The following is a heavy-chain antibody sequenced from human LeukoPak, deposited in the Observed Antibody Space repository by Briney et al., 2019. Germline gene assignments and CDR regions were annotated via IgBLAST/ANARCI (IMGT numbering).Heavy chain of an antibody. CDR3: ARGPAVAHY. CDR2: ISYDGSNK. V-gene: IGHV3-30-3*01. CDR1: GFTISSYA. D-gene: IGHD6-19*01. Sequence: GGSLRLSCAASGFTISSYAMSWVRQAPGKGLEWVAVISYDGSNKYYADSVKGRFTISRDNSKNTLYLQMNSLRAEDTAVYYCARGPAVAHYWGQGTLVTVSS. J-gene: IGHJ4*02.